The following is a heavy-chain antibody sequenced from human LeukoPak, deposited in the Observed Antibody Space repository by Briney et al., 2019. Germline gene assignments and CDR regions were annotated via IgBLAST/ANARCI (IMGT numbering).Heavy chain of an antibody. CDR3: ARDAVDTAMGDY. J-gene: IGHJ4*02. D-gene: IGHD5-18*01. CDR2: INPSGGST. V-gene: IGHV1-46*01. Sequence: ASVKVSCKASGYTFTSYYMHWVRQAPGQGLEWMGIINPSGGSTSYAQKFQGRVTMTRDTSTSTAYMELSRLRSDDTAVYYCARDAVDTAMGDYWGQGTLVTVSS. CDR1: GYTFTSYY.